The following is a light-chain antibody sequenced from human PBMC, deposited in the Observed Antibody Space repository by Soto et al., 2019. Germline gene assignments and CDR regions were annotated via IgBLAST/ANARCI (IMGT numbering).Light chain of an antibody. Sequence: QPVLTQSPSASASLGASVKFTCTLSSGHSSYAIAWHQQQPEKGPRYLMKLNSDGSHSKGDGIPDRFSGSSSGAERYLTISRLQSEDEADYSCQTWGTGIVVFGGGTKLTVL. CDR1: SGHSSYA. V-gene: IGLV4-69*01. CDR2: LNSDGSH. J-gene: IGLJ2*01. CDR3: QTWGTGIVV.